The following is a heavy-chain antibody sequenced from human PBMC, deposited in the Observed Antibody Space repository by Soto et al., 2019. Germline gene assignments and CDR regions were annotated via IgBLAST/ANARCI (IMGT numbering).Heavy chain of an antibody. V-gene: IGHV4-59*08. CDR3: ARHHDS. CDR2: IYYSGST. Sequence: PSDTLSLTCTVSGGSISSYYWSWIRQPPGKGLEWIGYIYYSGSTNYNPSLKSRVTISVDTSKNQFSLKLCSVTAAETAVNYCARHHDSWGQGTLVTVSS. J-gene: IGHJ4*02. CDR1: GGSISSYY.